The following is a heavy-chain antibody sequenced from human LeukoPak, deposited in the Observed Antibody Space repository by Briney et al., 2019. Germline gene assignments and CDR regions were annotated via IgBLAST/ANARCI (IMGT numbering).Heavy chain of an antibody. D-gene: IGHD1-26*01. Sequence: SETLSLTGAGYGGSFSGHYWTWIRQPQPPGTGLEWIGEINDSGSTNYNSSLKSRVTISVDTSKNQFSLKLASVTPAAPAVYYCPRRLLVGGIDSWGQGNLVTVSS. CDR2: INDSGST. J-gene: IGHJ4*02. CDR3: PRRLLVGGIDS. V-gene: IGHV4-34*01. CDR1: GGSFSGHY.